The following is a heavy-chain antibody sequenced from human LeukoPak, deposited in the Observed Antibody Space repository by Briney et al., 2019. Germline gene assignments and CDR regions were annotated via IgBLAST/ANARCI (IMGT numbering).Heavy chain of an antibody. Sequence: PGGSLRLSCAASGFSFSNHGIHWVRQAPGKGLEWVALIWYDGSQEYYADSVRGRFTISRDNSMNTVFLQMTRLRPEDTALYHCVRDQCTVTSRHLLDLWGQGTLITVSS. V-gene: IGHV3-33*01. CDR2: IWYDGSQE. CDR1: GFSFSNHG. CDR3: VRDQCTVTSRHLLDL. D-gene: IGHD2-2*01. J-gene: IGHJ5*02.